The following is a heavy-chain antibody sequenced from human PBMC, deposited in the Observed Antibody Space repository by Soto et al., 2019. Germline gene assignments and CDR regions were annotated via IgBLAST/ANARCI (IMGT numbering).Heavy chain of an antibody. CDR2: ISGTGGTT. Sequence: EVQLLEFGGGLVQPGGSLRLSCAVSGFTFSSYAMTWVRQAPGKGLEWVSAISGTGGTTYYADSVKGRFTISRDNSKNTLYLQMNSLRAEETAVYYCAKAWQVFDPWGQGTLVTVSS. CDR3: AKAWQVFDP. J-gene: IGHJ5*02. V-gene: IGHV3-23*01. CDR1: GFTFSSYA.